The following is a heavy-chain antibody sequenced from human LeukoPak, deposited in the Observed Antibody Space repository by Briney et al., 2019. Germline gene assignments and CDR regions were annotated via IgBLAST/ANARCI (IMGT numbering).Heavy chain of an antibody. Sequence: PGGSLRLSCAASGFTFSGSAMHWVRQASGKGLEWVGRIRSKPNAYATAYAASVKGRFTISRDDSTNTAYLQMNSLKAEDTAVYYCTTSSTYGDYPGTPQYAFDIWGQGSLVAVSS. CDR2: IRSKPNAYAT. D-gene: IGHD4-17*01. CDR3: TTSSTYGDYPGTPQYAFDI. CDR1: GFTFSGSA. V-gene: IGHV3-73*01. J-gene: IGHJ3*02.